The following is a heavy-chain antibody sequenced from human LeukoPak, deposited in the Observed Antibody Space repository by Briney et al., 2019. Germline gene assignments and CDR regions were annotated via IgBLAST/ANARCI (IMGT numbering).Heavy chain of an antibody. V-gene: IGHV1-69*06. CDR2: IIPIFGTA. CDR1: GGTFSSYA. J-gene: IGHJ1*01. Sequence: SVKVSCKASGGTFSSYAISWVRQAPGQGLEWMGGIIPIFGTANYAQKFQGRVTITADKSTSTAYMELSSLRSENTAVYYCARDRGCSGGSCYYGYFQHWGQGTLVTVSS. CDR3: ARDRGCSGGSCYYGYFQH. D-gene: IGHD2-15*01.